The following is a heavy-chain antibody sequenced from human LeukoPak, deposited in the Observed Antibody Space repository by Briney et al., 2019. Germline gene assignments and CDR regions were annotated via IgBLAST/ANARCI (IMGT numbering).Heavy chain of an antibody. J-gene: IGHJ2*01. V-gene: IGHV4-59*01. CDR1: GGSISSYY. CDR3: ARDRRLGYYDSSGYSLQYWYFDL. Sequence: SETLSLTCTVSGGSISSYYWSWIRQPPGKGLEWIGYIYYSGSTNYNPSLKSRVTISVDTSKNQSSLKLSSVTAADTAVYYCARDRRLGYYDSSGYSLQYWYFDLWGRGTLVTVSS. CDR2: IYYSGST. D-gene: IGHD3-22*01.